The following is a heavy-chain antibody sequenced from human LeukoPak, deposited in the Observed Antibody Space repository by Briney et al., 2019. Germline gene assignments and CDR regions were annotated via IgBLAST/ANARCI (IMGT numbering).Heavy chain of an antibody. CDR3: ARSLLSYYAYVWGTYRPLDY. V-gene: IGHV1-2*06. D-gene: IGHD3-16*02. J-gene: IGHJ4*02. CDR2: INPNSGGT. Sequence: ASVKVSCKASGYTFTGYYMHWVRQAPGQGLEWMGRINPNSGGTNYAQKFQGRVTMTRDTSISTAYMELSRLRSDDTAVYYCARSLLSYYAYVWGTYRPLDYWGQGTLVTVSS. CDR1: GYTFTGYY.